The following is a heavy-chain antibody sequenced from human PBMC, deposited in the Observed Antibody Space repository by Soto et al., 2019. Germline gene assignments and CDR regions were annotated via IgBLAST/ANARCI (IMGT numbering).Heavy chain of an antibody. Sequence: GASVKVSCKASGYTFTSYDINWVRQATGQGLEWMGWMNPNSGNTGYAQKFQGRVTMTRNTSISTAYMELSSLRSEDTAVYYCARGHCTNGVCYLIQYYYYYYGMDVWGQGTTVTVSS. J-gene: IGHJ6*02. CDR2: MNPNSGNT. CDR1: GYTFTSYD. D-gene: IGHD2-8*01. CDR3: ARGHCTNGVCYLIQYYYYYYGMDV. V-gene: IGHV1-8*01.